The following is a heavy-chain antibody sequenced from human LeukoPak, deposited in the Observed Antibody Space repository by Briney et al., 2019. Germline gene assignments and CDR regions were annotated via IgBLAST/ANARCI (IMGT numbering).Heavy chain of an antibody. CDR3: ARGARWASYFDY. CDR1: GFTFCDFY. Sequence: GGSLRLSSTASGFTFCDFYMRGLPQTPGQGVECLSYISTRDNTIQYAPSVKARFTISRDNANNSLFLQTNNMRAEDSAIYYCARGARWASYFDYWGQGSLVTASS. CDR2: ISTRDNTI. D-gene: IGHD4-23*01. J-gene: IGHJ4*02. V-gene: IGHV3-11*01.